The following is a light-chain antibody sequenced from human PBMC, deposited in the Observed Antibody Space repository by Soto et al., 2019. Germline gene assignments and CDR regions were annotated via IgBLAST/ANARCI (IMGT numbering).Light chain of an antibody. Sequence: EIVMTQSPATLSVSPGERATLSCRASQSVSSNLAWYQQKPGQAPRLLIYDASTRATGIPARFSGSGSGTEFTLTISSLQSEDFAVYYCQQYNNLPSFTFGPGTKVDIK. CDR1: QSVSSN. CDR3: QQYNNLPSFT. J-gene: IGKJ3*01. CDR2: DAS. V-gene: IGKV3-15*01.